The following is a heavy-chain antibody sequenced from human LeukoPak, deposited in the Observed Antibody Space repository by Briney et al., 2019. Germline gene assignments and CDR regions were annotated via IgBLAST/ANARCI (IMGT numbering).Heavy chain of an antibody. D-gene: IGHD3-3*01. CDR3: ARGPRITIFGVAMGAFAFDI. V-gene: IGHV4-34*01. J-gene: IGHJ3*02. CDR1: GGSFSGYY. CDR2: INHSGST. Sequence: SETLSLTCAVYGGSFSGYYWSWIRQPPGKGLEWIGEINHSGSTNYKPSLKSRVTISVDTSKNQFSLKLSSVTAADTAVYYCARGPRITIFGVAMGAFAFDIWGQGTMVTVSS.